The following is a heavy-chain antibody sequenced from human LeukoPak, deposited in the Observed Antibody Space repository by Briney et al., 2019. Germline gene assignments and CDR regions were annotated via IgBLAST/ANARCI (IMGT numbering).Heavy chain of an antibody. D-gene: IGHD2-2*02. Sequence: GGSLRLSCAASGFTFSSYSMNWVRQAPGKGLEWVSSISSSSSYIYYADSVKGRFTISRDNAKNSLYLQMNSLRAEDTAVYYCARDFRVVPAAIIMGGDAFDIWGQGTMVTVSS. J-gene: IGHJ3*02. CDR3: ARDFRVVPAAIIMGGDAFDI. CDR1: GFTFSSYS. CDR2: ISSSSSYI. V-gene: IGHV3-21*01.